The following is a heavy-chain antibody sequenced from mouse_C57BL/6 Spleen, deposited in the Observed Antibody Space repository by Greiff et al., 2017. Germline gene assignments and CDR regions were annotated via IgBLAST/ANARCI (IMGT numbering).Heavy chain of an antibody. J-gene: IGHJ4*01. CDR1: GFTFSSYG. D-gene: IGHD3-2*02. CDR2: ISSGGSYT. CDR3: ARQGLDSSGYIDYYAMDY. Sequence: EVKLMESGGDLVKPGGSLKLSCAASGFTFSSYGMSWVRQTPDKRLEWVATISSGGSYTYYPDSVKGRFTISRDNTKNTLYLQISSLKSKDTAIYYCARQGLDSSGYIDYYAMDYWGQGTSVTVSS. V-gene: IGHV5-6*01.